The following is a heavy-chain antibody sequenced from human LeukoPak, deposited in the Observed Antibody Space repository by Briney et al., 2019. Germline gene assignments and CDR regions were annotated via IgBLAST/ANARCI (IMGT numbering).Heavy chain of an antibody. CDR3: ARVYRKDVYNFDGCDI. CDR1: SGTINSDGYY. V-gene: IGHV4-61*02. J-gene: IGHJ3*02. D-gene: IGHD5-24*01. CDR2: VYSSGSA. Sequence: PSQTLSLTCTVSSGTINSDGYYWSWIRQPAGKGLEWIGRVYSSGSANYSPSLKSRVIISIDTSKNQFSLRLSSVTAADTAVYYCARVYRKDVYNFDGCDIWGQGTMVTVS.